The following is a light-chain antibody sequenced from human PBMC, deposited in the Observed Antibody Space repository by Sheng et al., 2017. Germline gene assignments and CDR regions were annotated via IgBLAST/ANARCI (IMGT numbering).Light chain of an antibody. CDR3: QQSYDFPRT. Sequence: DIQMTQSPSSLSASVGDRVTITCRASQSISNSLNWYQQKPGRAPQVLISAASNLQSGVPSRFTGSGAGTNFTLTINSLQPEDFATYYCQQSYDFPRTFGQGTKLEIK. CDR1: QSISNS. J-gene: IGKJ2*02. V-gene: IGKV1-39*01. CDR2: AAS.